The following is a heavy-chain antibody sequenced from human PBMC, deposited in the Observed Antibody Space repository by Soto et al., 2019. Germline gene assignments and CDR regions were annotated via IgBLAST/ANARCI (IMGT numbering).Heavy chain of an antibody. D-gene: IGHD3-3*01. Sequence: RLSCAASGFTFSSYEINWVRQAPGKGLEWVSYISSIVSTIYYADSMKGRFTISRDNAKNSLYLQMNSLRAEDTAVYYCAGEPDYHFGSGYSRLFEPEWGQGTTVTVSS. CDR2: ISSIVSTI. J-gene: IGHJ6*02. CDR1: GFTFSSYE. V-gene: IGHV3-48*03. CDR3: AGEPDYHFGSGYSRLFEPE.